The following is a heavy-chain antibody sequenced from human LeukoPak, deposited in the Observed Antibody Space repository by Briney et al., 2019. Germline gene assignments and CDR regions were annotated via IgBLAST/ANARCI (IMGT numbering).Heavy chain of an antibody. CDR2: MNPNSGNT. CDR1: GYTFTSYD. D-gene: IGHD6-19*01. V-gene: IGHV1-8*01. J-gene: IGHJ6*02. CDR3: ATARRSGWYRYYGMDV. Sequence: ASVKASCKASGYTFTSYDINWVRQATGQGLEWMGWMNPNSGNTGYAQKFQGRVTMTRNTSISTAYMELSSLRSEDTAVYYCATARRSGWYRYYGMDVWGQGTTVTVSS.